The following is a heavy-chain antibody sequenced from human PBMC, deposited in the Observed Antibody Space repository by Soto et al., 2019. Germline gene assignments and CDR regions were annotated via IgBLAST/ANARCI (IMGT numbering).Heavy chain of an antibody. CDR2: ISYDGSNK. J-gene: IGHJ4*02. Sequence: GGSLRLSCAASGFTFSSYGMHWVRQAPGKGLEWVAVISYDGSNKYYADSVKGRFTISRDNSKDTLYLQMNSLRADDTAVYYCAKDSGSDWSSIFHYWGQGTLVTVSS. V-gene: IGHV3-30*18. CDR3: AKDSGSDWSSIFHY. D-gene: IGHD6-19*01. CDR1: GFTFSSYG.